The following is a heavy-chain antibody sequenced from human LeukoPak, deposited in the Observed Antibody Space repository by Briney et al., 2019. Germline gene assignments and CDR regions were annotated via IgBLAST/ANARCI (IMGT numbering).Heavy chain of an antibody. D-gene: IGHD3-22*01. CDR1: GGTFSSYA. V-gene: IGHV1-69*13. J-gene: IGHJ4*02. CDR2: IIPIFGTA. CDR3: ARDSYYDSSGYHLPGGY. Sequence: SVKVSCKASGGTFSSYAISWVRQAPGQGLEWMGGIIPIFGTANYAQKFQGRVTITADESTSTAYMELSSLRSEDTAVYYCARDSYYDSSGYHLPGGYWGQGTLVTVSS.